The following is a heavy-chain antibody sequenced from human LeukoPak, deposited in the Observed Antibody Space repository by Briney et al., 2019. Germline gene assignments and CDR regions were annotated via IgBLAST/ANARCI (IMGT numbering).Heavy chain of an antibody. J-gene: IGHJ5*02. CDR1: GYTFTSYD. D-gene: IGHD3-9*01. CDR3: ASGKKPYYDILTGPFDP. Sequence: ASVKVSCKASGYTFTSYDINWVRQATGQGLEWMGWMNPNSGNTGYAQKFQGRVTMTRNTSISTAYMELSSLRSEDTAVYYCASGKKPYYDILTGPFDPWGQGTLVTVSS. CDR2: MNPNSGNT. V-gene: IGHV1-8*01.